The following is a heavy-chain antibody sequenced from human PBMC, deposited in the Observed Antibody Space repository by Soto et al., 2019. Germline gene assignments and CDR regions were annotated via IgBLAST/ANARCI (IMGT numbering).Heavy chain of an antibody. CDR1: GGTYNSYA. V-gene: IGHV1-69*13. Sequence: AAKVSWNACGGTYNSYAMSWVRQAPGQGLEWMGGIIPIFGTANYAQKFQGRVTITADESTSTAYMELSSLRSEDTAVYYCARDLSIAARHYYYYGMDVLGQGTTVTVSS. CDR3: ARDLSIAARHYYYYGMDV. D-gene: IGHD6-6*01. CDR2: IIPIFGTA. J-gene: IGHJ6*02.